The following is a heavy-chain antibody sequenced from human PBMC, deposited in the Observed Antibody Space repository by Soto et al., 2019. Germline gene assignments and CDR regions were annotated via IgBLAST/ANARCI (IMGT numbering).Heavy chain of an antibody. V-gene: IGHV4-30-4*01. Sequence: QVQLQESGPGLVKPSQTLSLTCTVSGGSISSGDYYWSWIRQPPGKGLEWIGYIYYSGSTYYNPSLKRRITMSVDTSKPQSCLNLISVSAADAAVYYGAIYFGNSVFCDYWGQGTLVTVSS. D-gene: IGHD4-4*01. J-gene: IGHJ4*02. CDR1: GGSISSGDYY. CDR3: AIYFGNSVFCDY. CDR2: IYYSGST.